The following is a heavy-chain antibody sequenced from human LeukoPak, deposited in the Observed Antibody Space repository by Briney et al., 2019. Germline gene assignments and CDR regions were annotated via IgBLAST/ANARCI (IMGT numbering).Heavy chain of an antibody. Sequence: GGSLRLSCVASGFSFSDSWMSWVRQAPGKGLEWVADIKKDGSVKEYVDSVKGRFTISRDNAKNSLYLQMDSLRAEDTAVYYCATYTHWVAGDVWGQGTTVSVSS. CDR2: IKKDGSVK. D-gene: IGHD7-27*01. CDR1: GFSFSDSW. J-gene: IGHJ6*02. CDR3: ATYTHWVAGDV. V-gene: IGHV3-7*01.